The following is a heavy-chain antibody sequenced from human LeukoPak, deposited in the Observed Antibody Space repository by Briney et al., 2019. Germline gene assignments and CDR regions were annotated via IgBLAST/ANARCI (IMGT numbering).Heavy chain of an antibody. J-gene: IGHJ6*03. V-gene: IGHV3-30*18. CDR3: AEDRRLAAPHYYYMDV. Sequence: PGGSLRLSCAASGFTFSSYGMHWVRQAPGKGLEWVAVISYDGSNKYYADSVKGRFTISRDNSKNTLYLQMNSLRAEDTAVYYCAEDRRLAAPHYYYMDVWGKGTTVTVSS. D-gene: IGHD6-6*01. CDR1: GFTFSSYG. CDR2: ISYDGSNK.